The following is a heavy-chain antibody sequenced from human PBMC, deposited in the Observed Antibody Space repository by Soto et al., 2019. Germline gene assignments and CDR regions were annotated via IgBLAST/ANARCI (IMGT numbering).Heavy chain of an antibody. J-gene: IGHJ3*02. CDR1: GFTFSSYG. V-gene: IGHV3-33*01. CDR3: ARMRIAVAGTIHGAFHI. D-gene: IGHD6-19*01. CDR2: IWYDGSNK. Sequence: GGSLRLSCAASGFTFSSYGMHWVRQAPGKGLEWVAVIWYDGSNKYYADPVKGRFTISRDNSKNTLYLQMNSLRAEDTAVYYCARMRIAVAGTIHGAFHIWGQGTMVTVSS.